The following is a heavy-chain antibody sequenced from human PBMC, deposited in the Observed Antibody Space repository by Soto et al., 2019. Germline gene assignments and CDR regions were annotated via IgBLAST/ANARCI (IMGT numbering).Heavy chain of an antibody. CDR2: IYYSGST. CDR3: ARKYRDYFDY. D-gene: IGHD2-2*01. Sequence: PSETLSLTWPLSGRSMNSYYWSWIRQAAGKGLEWIGNIYYSGSTNYNPSLKSRVTISVDTSKNQFSLKLTSVTATDTAVYYCARKYRDYFDYCGQGALVTVAS. J-gene: IGHJ4*02. V-gene: IGHV4-59*08. CDR1: GRSMNSYY.